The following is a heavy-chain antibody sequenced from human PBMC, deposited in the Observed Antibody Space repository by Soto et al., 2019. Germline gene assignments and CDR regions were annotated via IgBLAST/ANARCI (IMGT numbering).Heavy chain of an antibody. J-gene: IGHJ4*02. D-gene: IGHD2-15*01. CDR2: ISGSGGST. Sequence: GGSLRLSCAASGFTFSSYAMSWVRQAPGKGLEWVSAISGSGGSTYYADSVKGRFTISRDNSKNTLYLQMNSLRAGDTAVYYCAKDPQKYCSGGSCYFYYWGQGTRVTVSS. CDR3: AKDPQKYCSGGSCYFYY. CDR1: GFTFSSYA. V-gene: IGHV3-23*01.